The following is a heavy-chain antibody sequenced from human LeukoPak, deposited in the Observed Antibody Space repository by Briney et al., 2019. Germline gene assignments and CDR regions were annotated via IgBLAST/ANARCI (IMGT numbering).Heavy chain of an antibody. Sequence: GGSLRLSCAASGFILSNHWMTWVRQAPGKGPEWVANMNKDGSEKYYVDSVKGRFTISRDTAKNSLYLQMNNLRAEDTALYYCAKDRKAFIRGFDYWGQGTLVTVSS. CDR2: MNKDGSEK. J-gene: IGHJ4*02. D-gene: IGHD2/OR15-2a*01. CDR3: AKDRKAFIRGFDY. V-gene: IGHV3-7*03. CDR1: GFILSNHW.